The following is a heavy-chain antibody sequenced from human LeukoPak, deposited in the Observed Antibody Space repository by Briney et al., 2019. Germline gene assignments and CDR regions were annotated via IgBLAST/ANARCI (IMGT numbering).Heavy chain of an antibody. J-gene: IGHJ4*02. V-gene: IGHV4-4*09. CDR3: ARLRGNYFPDY. D-gene: IGHD4-11*01. CDR2: IYVTGN. Sequence: SETLSLTCTVSDDSISSSYWSWIRQPPGKGLEWIGYIYVTGNRYNPYLQSRVTISVDTSRNQFFLKMSSVTAADTAVYYCARLRGNYFPDYWGQGFLVTVSS. CDR1: DDSISSSY.